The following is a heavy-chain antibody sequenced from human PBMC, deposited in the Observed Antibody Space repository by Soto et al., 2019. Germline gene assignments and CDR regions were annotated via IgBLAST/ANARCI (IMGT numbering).Heavy chain of an antibody. V-gene: IGHV3-30-3*01. CDR1: GFTFSSYA. CDR2: ISYDGSNK. Sequence: GGSLRLSCAASGFTFSSYAMHWVRQAPGKGLEWVAVISYDGSNKYYADSVKGRFTISRDNSKNTLYLQMNSLRAEDTAVYYCAKAVVNWLPYYMDVWGKGTSVTVSS. J-gene: IGHJ6*03. D-gene: IGHD2-2*01. CDR3: AKAVVNWLPYYMDV.